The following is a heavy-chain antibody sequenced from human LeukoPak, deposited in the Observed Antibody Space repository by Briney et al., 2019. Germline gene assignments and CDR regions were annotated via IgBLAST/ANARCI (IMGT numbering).Heavy chain of an antibody. D-gene: IGHD6-13*01. CDR1: GYSITSGYY. Sequence: SETLSPTCTVSGYSITSGYYWGWTRQPPGKGLEWIGTMYHSGSTYYNPSLKSRVTISVDTSKNQFSLKLSSVTAADTAVYYCARDTSSWYGGDDYWGQGTLVTVSS. J-gene: IGHJ4*02. CDR2: MYHSGST. V-gene: IGHV4-38-2*02. CDR3: ARDTSSWYGGDDY.